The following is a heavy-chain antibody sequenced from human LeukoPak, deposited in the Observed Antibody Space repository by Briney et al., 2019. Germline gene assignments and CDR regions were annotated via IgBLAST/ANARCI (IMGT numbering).Heavy chain of an antibody. CDR2: ISADNGNT. J-gene: IGHJ4*02. CDR1: GYTFTTYG. D-gene: IGHD3-22*01. CDR3: ARQNYYDSSGYFKYYFDY. V-gene: IGHV1-18*01. Sequence: ASVKVSCKASGYTFTTYGISWVRQAPGQGLEWMGWISADNGNTIYAQKLQGRVTMTTDTSTTTAYMELRSLRSDDTAVYYCARQNYYDSSGYFKYYFDYWDQGTLVTVSS.